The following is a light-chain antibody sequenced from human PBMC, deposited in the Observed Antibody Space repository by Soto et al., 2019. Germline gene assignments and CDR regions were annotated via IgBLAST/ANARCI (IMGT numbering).Light chain of an antibody. J-gene: IGKJ4*01. CDR1: QSVSSN. V-gene: IGKV3-15*01. Sequence: EIVMTHSPATLSVSPGERATLSFRAIQSVSSNLAWYQQKPCQAPRLLIYGASTRATGVPARFSGSRSGPEFTLTINSLQSEDFAIYYCQPYNNWPLTFGGGTKVDIK. CDR2: GAS. CDR3: QPYNNWPLT.